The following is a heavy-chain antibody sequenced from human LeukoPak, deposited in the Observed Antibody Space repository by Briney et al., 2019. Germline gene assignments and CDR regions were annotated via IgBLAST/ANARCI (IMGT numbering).Heavy chain of an antibody. CDR2: VNPKTGGT. CDR1: GYSFTGYY. CDR3: ARDLNANILTGYYVDF. J-gene: IGHJ4*02. Sequence: ASVKVSCKASGYSFTGYYIHWVRQAPGQGLERMGWVNPKTGGTNHAQKFQGRATMTRDTSISTAYMELSRLTSDDTAVYYCARDLNANILTGYYVDFWGQGTLVTVSS. V-gene: IGHV1-2*02. D-gene: IGHD3-9*01.